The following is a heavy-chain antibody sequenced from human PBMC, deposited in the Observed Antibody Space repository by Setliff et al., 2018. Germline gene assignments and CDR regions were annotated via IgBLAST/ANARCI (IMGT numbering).Heavy chain of an antibody. J-gene: IGHJ4*02. V-gene: IGHV1-69*13. D-gene: IGHD1-26*01. CDR1: GYTFTGYY. Sequence: SVKVSCKASGYTFTGYYMHWVRQAPGQGLEWMGRINPIFGTANYAQKFQGRVTITADESTSTAYMELSSLRSEDTAVYYCATSYSGSYYGYWGQGTLVTVSS. CDR2: INPIFGTA. CDR3: ATSYSGSYYGY.